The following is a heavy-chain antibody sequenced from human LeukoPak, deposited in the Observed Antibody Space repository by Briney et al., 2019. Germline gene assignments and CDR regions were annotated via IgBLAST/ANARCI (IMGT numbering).Heavy chain of an antibody. J-gene: IGHJ4*02. CDR3: TTGGHYFGS. CDR2: IKSKSDGGTT. Sequence: GGSLRRSCVASGVTISDAWMSWVRQAPGKGLEWVGRIKSKSDGGTTDYAAPVTDRFIISRDDSKNTLFLQMNSLEADDTAVYYCTTGGHYFGSWGQGTLVIVSS. CDR1: GVTISDAW. D-gene: IGHD3-10*01. V-gene: IGHV3-15*01.